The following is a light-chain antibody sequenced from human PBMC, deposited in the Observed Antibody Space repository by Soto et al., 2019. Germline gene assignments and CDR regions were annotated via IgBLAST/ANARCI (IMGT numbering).Light chain of an antibody. CDR2: KAS. J-gene: IGKJ4*01. CDR3: QQYNSYSLT. CDR1: QGISSY. Sequence: IRMTQSPSSFSASTGDRVTITFRASQGISSYLAWYQQKPGKAPKFLIYKASNLEVGVPSRFSGSGSGTEFTLTISSLQPDDFATYYCQQYNSYSLTFAGGTKV. V-gene: IGKV1-8*01.